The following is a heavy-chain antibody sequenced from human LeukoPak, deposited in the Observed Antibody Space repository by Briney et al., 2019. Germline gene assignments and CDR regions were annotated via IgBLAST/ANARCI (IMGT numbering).Heavy chain of an antibody. D-gene: IGHD6-13*01. CDR3: ARGGIAEVEFYYYGMDV. J-gene: IGHJ6*02. CDR1: GFVFSNYA. Sequence: GRSLGLSCSASGFVFSNYAMFWARQAPGKGLEWVAVVSFDGTNKEYAATVKGRFTVSRDNSKNTLYLRMNSLRPGDTAVYYCARGGIAEVEFYYYGMDVWGQGTTVAV. V-gene: IGHV3-30-3*01. CDR2: VSFDGTNK.